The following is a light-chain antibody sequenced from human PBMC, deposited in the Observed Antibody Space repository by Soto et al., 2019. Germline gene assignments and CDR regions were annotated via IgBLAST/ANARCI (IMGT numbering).Light chain of an antibody. CDR1: SSDVGRYNY. V-gene: IGLV2-14*01. J-gene: IGLJ3*02. CDR2: DVS. CDR3: SSYTTGTTWV. Sequence: QSALTQPASVSGSPGQSITISCTGTSSDVGRYNYVSWYQQYPGKAPKLMIYDVSNRPSGVSNRFSGSKSGNTASLTISGLQAEDEAHYYCSSYTTGTTWVFGGGTQLTVL.